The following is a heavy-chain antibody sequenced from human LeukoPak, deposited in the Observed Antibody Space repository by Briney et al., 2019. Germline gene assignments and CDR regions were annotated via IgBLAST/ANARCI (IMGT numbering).Heavy chain of an antibody. CDR3: ASGSVDYDFWSGYYLYYYYMDV. V-gene: IGHV4-59*01. J-gene: IGHJ6*03. Sequence: SETLSLTCTVSGGSISSYYWSWIRQPPGKGLEWIGYIYYSGSTNYNPSLESRVTISVDTSKNQFSLKLSSVTAADTAVYYCASGSVDYDFWSGYYLYYYYMDVWGKGTTVTVSS. CDR1: GGSISSYY. CDR2: IYYSGST. D-gene: IGHD3-3*01.